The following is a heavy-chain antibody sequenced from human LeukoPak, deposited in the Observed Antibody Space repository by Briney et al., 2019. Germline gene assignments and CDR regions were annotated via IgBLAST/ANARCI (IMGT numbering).Heavy chain of an antibody. V-gene: IGHV3-21*01. CDR1: EFTLRTYN. CDR2: ISSSSTYI. CDR3: ARSYYYDSSAYYSSDVFDI. Sequence: GGSLRLSCVASEFTLRTYNMNWVRQAPGKGLEWVSSISSSSTYIFYADSVKGRFTISRDNAKNSLSLQMHSLRAEDTAVYYCARSYYYDSSAYYSSDVFDIWGQGTVVTVSS. D-gene: IGHD3-22*01. J-gene: IGHJ3*02.